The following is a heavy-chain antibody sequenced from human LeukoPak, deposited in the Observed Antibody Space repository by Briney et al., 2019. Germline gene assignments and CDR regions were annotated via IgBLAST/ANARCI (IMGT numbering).Heavy chain of an antibody. D-gene: IGHD6-19*01. V-gene: IGHV3-30*02. Sequence: GGSLRLSCAASGFTFSGYGMHWVRQAPGKGLEWVAFIAHDGSNRYYADSVKGRFTVSRDNSKNTLYLQMSSLRAEDTAVYYCAKDGGQWLSSDYWGQGTLVTVSS. CDR2: IAHDGSNR. CDR3: AKDGGQWLSSDY. CDR1: GFTFSGYG. J-gene: IGHJ4*02.